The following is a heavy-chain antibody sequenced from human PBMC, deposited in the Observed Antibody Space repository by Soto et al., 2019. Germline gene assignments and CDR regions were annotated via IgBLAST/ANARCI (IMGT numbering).Heavy chain of an antibody. CDR2: IYHSGST. Sequence: QVQLQESGPGLVKPSGTLSLTCAVSGGSISSSNWWSWVGHRPGKGLEWIGEIYHSGSTTYNPSRRSRVTISVDKSEYQLSLKLSSVTAADTAVYYCARLILGDYALYFDYWGQGTLVTVSS. D-gene: IGHD4-17*01. CDR3: ARLILGDYALYFDY. CDR1: GGSISSSNW. J-gene: IGHJ4*02. V-gene: IGHV4-4*02.